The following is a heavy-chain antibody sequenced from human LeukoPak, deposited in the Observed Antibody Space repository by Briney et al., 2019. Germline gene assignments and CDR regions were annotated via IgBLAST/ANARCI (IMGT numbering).Heavy chain of an antibody. CDR2: INHSGST. CDR1: GGSFSGYY. J-gene: IGHJ5*02. CDR3: ARQKLPQPRMKYNWFDP. Sequence: SETLSLTCAVYGGSFSGYYWSWIRQPPGKGLEWIGEINHSGSTNYNPSLKSRVTISVDASKNQFSLKLSSVTAADTAVYYCARQKLPQPRMKYNWFDPWGQGTLVTVSS. D-gene: IGHD2-15*01. V-gene: IGHV4-34*01.